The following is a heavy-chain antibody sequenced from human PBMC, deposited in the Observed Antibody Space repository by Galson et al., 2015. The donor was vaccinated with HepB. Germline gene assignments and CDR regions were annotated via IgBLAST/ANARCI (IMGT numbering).Heavy chain of an antibody. V-gene: IGHV3-30*18. D-gene: IGHD2-15*01. CDR1: GFTYSNYG. CDR2: ISLDGSNK. CDR3: AKDPRYCTGGSCYYYYYYMDV. Sequence: SLRLSCAASGFTYSNYGMHWVRQAPGKGLEWVAVISLDGSNKYYAASVKGRFTISRDNSKNTLYLQMNSLRAEDTAVYLCAKDPRYCTGGSCYYYYYYMDVWGKGTTVTVSS. J-gene: IGHJ6*03.